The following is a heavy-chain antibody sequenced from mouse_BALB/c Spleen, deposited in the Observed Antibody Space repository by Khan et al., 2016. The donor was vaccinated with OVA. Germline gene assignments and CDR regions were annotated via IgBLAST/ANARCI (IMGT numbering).Heavy chain of an antibody. V-gene: IGHV6-6*02. D-gene: IGHD4-1*01. CDR3: ARSWDWYFDV. CDR2: IRLKSNIYAT. CDR1: GFTFSNYW. J-gene: IGHJ1*01. Sequence: EVKLEESGGGLVQPGGSMKLSCVASGFTFSNYWMNWVRQSPEKGFEWVAEIRLKSNIYATHYAESVRGRFTISRDDSRSSVYLQMNNLGAEDTGIYYCARSWDWYFDVWGAGTTVTVSS.